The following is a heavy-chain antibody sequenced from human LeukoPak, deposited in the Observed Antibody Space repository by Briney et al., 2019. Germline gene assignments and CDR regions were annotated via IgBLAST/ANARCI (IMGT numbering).Heavy chain of an antibody. V-gene: IGHV3-9*01. D-gene: IGHD4-17*01. CDR3: AKDRQYGDYGGGDFFDS. CDR2: ITWNSGSI. Sequence: PGRSLRLSCAASGFTFDDFAMHWVRQAPGKGLEWVSGITWNSGSIGYADSVKGRFTISRDNAKNSLYLQMNSLRAEDTALYYCAKDRQYGDYGGGDFFDSWGQGTLVTVSS. CDR1: GFTFDDFA. J-gene: IGHJ4*02.